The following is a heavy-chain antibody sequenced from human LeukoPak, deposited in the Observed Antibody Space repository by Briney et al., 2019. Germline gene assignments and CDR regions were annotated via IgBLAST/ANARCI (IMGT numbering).Heavy chain of an antibody. CDR2: INPNSGGT. D-gene: IGHD3-22*01. V-gene: IGHV1-2*06. Sequence: ASVKVSCKASGYTFTGYYMHWVRQAPGQGLEWMGRINPNSGGTNYAQKFQGRVTMTRDTSISTAYMELSRLRSDDTAVYYCASPLSYYDSSGYDYWGQGTLVTVSS. J-gene: IGHJ4*02. CDR3: ASPLSYYDSSGYDY. CDR1: GYTFTGYY.